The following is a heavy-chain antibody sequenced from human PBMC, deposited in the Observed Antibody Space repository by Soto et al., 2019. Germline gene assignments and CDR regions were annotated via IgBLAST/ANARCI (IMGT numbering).Heavy chain of an antibody. J-gene: IGHJ4*02. D-gene: IGHD3-22*01. CDR3: MLGSGWKDFDY. Sequence: QLQLQESGPGLVKPSETLSLTCTVSGGSITSSSYYWGWIRQPPGKGLEWIGSIYYTGSTYYHPSLKRRVSISVDTSKNQFSLKLRSVTAADTAVYYCMLGSGWKDFDYWGQGTLVTVSS. CDR2: IYYTGST. V-gene: IGHV4-39*01. CDR1: GGSITSSSYY.